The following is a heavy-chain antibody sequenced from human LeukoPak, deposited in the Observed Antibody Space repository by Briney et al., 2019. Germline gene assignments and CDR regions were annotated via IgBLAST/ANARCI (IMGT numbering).Heavy chain of an antibody. J-gene: IGHJ4*02. CDR3: AKALPRIVGATEGVDY. D-gene: IGHD1-26*01. Sequence: GGSLRLSCAASGFTFSDHYMDWVRQAPGKGLEWVAVISYDGSNKYYADSVKGRFTISRDNSKNTLYLQMNSLRAEDTAVYYCAKALPRIVGATEGVDYWGQGTLVTVSS. CDR1: GFTFSDHY. CDR2: ISYDGSNK. V-gene: IGHV3-30*18.